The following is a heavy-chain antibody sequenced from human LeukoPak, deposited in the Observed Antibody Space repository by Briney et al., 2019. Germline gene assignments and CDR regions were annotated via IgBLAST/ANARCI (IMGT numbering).Heavy chain of an antibody. Sequence: ASVKVSCKASGYTFTGYYMHWVRQAPGQGLEWMGWINHNSGGTNYAQKFQGRVTMTRDTSISTAYMELSRLRSDDTAVYYCARDPGTTGTTDYWGQGTLVTVSS. CDR1: GYTFTGYY. CDR2: INHNSGGT. CDR3: ARDPGTTGTTDY. V-gene: IGHV1-2*02. J-gene: IGHJ4*02. D-gene: IGHD1-1*01.